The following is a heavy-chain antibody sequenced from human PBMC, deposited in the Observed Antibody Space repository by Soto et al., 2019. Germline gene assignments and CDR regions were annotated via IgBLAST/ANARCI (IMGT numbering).Heavy chain of an antibody. CDR1: GFIFSNYV. CDR3: AKTLDGLSSIFDC. V-gene: IGHV3-23*01. Sequence: EVQLLESGGGLVQPGGSLRLSCAGSGFIFSNYVMNWVRQAPGKGLEWVSTVRGTDGTTNYADSVKGRFTISRDNSKNTLYLQMNSLRAEDTAVYYCAKTLDGLSSIFDCWGQGTLVTVSS. CDR2: VRGTDGTT. J-gene: IGHJ4*02.